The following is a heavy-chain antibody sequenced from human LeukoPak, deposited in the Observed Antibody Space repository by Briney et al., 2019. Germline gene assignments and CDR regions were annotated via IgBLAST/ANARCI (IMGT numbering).Heavy chain of an antibody. Sequence: ASVKVSCKASGGTLSSYAISWVRQAPGQGLEWMGGIIPILGIANYAQKFQGRVTITADKSTSTAYMELSSLRSEDTAVYYCARDLAQPGGFDPWGQGTLVTVSS. CDR3: ARDLAQPGGFDP. CDR2: IIPILGIA. J-gene: IGHJ5*02. V-gene: IGHV1-69*10. CDR1: GGTLSSYA. D-gene: IGHD3-10*01.